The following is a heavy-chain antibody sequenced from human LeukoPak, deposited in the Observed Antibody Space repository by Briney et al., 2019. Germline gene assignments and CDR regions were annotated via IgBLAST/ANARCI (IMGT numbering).Heavy chain of an antibody. J-gene: IGHJ4*02. D-gene: IGHD2-15*01. V-gene: IGHV4-4*07. CDR3: ARGGYCSGGSCYSLFDY. CDR1: GGSISSYY. CDR2: IYTSGST. Sequence: PSETLSLTCTVSGGSISSYYWSWIRQPAGKGLEWIGRIYTSGSTNYNPSLKSRVTISVDTSKNQFSLKLSSVTAADTAVYYCARGGYCSGGSCYSLFDYWGQGTLVTVSS.